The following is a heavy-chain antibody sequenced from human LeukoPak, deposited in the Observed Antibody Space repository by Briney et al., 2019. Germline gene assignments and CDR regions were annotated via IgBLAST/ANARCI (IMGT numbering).Heavy chain of an antibody. CDR2: IYYTGST. D-gene: IGHD6-6*01. CDR1: GGSISSYY. Sequence: SETLSLTCTVSGGSISSYYWSWIRQPPGKGLEWIGYIYYTGSTNYNPSLKSRVTMSVDTSKNQFSLIVISVTAADTAVYYCARVAIAARGYYFYYWGQGTLVTVSS. J-gene: IGHJ4*02. V-gene: IGHV4-59*01. CDR3: ARVAIAARGYYFYY.